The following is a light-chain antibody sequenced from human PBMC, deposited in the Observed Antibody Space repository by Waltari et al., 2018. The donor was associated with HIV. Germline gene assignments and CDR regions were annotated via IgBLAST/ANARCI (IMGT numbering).Light chain of an antibody. CDR1: RRHLHYP. V-gene: IGLV4-69*01. CDR2: INRDGSH. CDR3: QTWGTGIWV. J-gene: IGLJ3*02. Sequence: QLLVPHSPSPSASLAASLKLTCTLSRRHLHYPIPWHPQQPEKGPRYLMKINRDGSHDKGDGIPDRFSGSSSGAERYLSISSLQSEDEADYYCQTWGTGIWVFGGGTKLTVL.